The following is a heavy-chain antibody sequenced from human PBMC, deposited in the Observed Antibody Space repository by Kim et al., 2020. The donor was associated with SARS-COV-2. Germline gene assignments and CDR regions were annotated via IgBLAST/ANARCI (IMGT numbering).Heavy chain of an antibody. J-gene: IGHJ6*02. Sequence: ASVKVSCKASGYTFTSYGISWVRQAPGQGLEWMGLISAYNGNTNYAQKLQGRDTMTTDTYTSTAYMELRSLRSDDTAVYYCARALSEVEAAGNTAIYYYYYGMDVWGQGTKVTVSS. V-gene: IGHV1-18*01. CDR1: GYTFTSYG. CDR3: ARALSEVEAAGNTAIYYYYYGMDV. D-gene: IGHD6-13*01. CDR2: ISAYNGNT.